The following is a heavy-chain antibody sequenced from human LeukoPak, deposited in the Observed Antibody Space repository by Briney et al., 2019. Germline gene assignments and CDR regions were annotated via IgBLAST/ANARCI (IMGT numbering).Heavy chain of an antibody. Sequence: SETLSLTCTVSGGSISSYYWSWIRQPPGKGLEWIGYIYYSGSTNYNPSLKSRVTISVDTSKNQFSLKMTSVTAADTAVYYCARGASTTWPGNFDYWGQGTLVTVSS. D-gene: IGHD1-14*01. V-gene: IGHV4-59*12. CDR2: IYYSGST. CDR3: ARGASTTWPGNFDY. J-gene: IGHJ4*02. CDR1: GGSISSYY.